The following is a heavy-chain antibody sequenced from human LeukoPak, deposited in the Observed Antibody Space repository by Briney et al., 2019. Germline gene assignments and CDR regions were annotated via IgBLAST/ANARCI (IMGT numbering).Heavy chain of an antibody. CDR2: INHSGST. CDR3: ARCSSGGRCYSYQH. Sequence: SETLSLTCAVYGGSFSGYYWSWIRQPPGKGLEWIGEINHSGSTNYNPSLKSRVTISVDTSKNQFSLKLSSVSAADTAVYHCARCSSGGRCYSYQHWGQGTLVTVSS. D-gene: IGHD2-15*01. J-gene: IGHJ4*02. CDR1: GGSFSGYY. V-gene: IGHV4-34*01.